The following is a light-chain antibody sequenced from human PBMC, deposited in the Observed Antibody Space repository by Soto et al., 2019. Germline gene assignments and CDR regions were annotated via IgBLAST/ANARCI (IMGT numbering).Light chain of an antibody. J-gene: IGKJ5*01. CDR3: QQLNRYPIT. Sequence: DIQLTQSPSFLSASVGDRVTITCRASQGLSSDLAWYQQKPGKAPKLLIYAASTLQSGVPSRFSGSGSGTEFTLTISSLQPEDVATYYWQQLNRYPITFGQGTRLEIK. CDR2: AAS. CDR1: QGLSSD. V-gene: IGKV1-9*01.